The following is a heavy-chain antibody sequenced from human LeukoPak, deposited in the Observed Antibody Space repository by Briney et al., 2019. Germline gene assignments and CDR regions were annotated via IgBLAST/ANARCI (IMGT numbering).Heavy chain of an antibody. CDR3: ARSRNIAARPGNWFDP. D-gene: IGHD6-6*01. V-gene: IGHV7-4-1*02. Sequence: ASVKVSCKASGYTFTSYAMNWVRQAPGQGLEWMGWMNTNTGNPTYAQGFTGRFVFSLDTSVSTAYLQISSLKAEDTAVYYCARSRNIAARPGNWFDPWGQGTTVTISS. CDR1: GYTFTSYA. CDR2: MNTNTGNP. J-gene: IGHJ5*01.